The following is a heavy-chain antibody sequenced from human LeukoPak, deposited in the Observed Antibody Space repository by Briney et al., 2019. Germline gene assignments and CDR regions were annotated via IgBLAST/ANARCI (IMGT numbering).Heavy chain of an antibody. V-gene: IGHV4-39*07. CDR1: GGSISSSSYY. J-gene: IGHJ4*02. CDR2: IYYSGST. CDR3: AAFIDTGDDAAY. Sequence: SETLSLTCTVSGGSISSSSYYWGWIRQPPGKGLEWNGSIYYSGSTYYNPSLKSRVTISVDTSKKQFSLKLSSVTAADTAVYSCAAFIDTGDDAAYWGREPLVTASS. D-gene: IGHD4-17*01.